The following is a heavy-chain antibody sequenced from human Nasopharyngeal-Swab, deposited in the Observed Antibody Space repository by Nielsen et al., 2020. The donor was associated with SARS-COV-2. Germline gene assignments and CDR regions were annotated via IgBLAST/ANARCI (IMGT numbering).Heavy chain of an antibody. D-gene: IGHD4-23*01. Sequence: SETLSFTCTVSGGSITSYYWSWIRQPPGKGLEWIGYIFYSGSTNYNPSLKSRVTISVDTSKNQFSLKLTSVTAADTAVYYYARDSSGGDYDGMNYWGQGTLVTVSS. J-gene: IGHJ4*02. CDR3: ARDSSGGDYDGMNY. CDR2: IFYSGST. V-gene: IGHV4-59*01. CDR1: GGSITSYY.